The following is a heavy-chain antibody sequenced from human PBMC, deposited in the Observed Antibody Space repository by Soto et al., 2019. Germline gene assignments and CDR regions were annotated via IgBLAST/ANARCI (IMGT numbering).Heavy chain of an antibody. CDR2: IYYSGST. D-gene: IGHD3-10*01. CDR1: GGSISSGGYY. Sequence: QVQLQESGPGLVKPSQTLSLTCTVSGGSISSGGYYWSWIRQHPGKGLEWTGYIYYSGSTYYNPSLKSRVTISVDTSKNQFSLKLSSVTAADTAVYYCARAPRAGVEWGPFDYWGQGTLVTVSS. J-gene: IGHJ4*02. CDR3: ARAPRAGVEWGPFDY. V-gene: IGHV4-31*03.